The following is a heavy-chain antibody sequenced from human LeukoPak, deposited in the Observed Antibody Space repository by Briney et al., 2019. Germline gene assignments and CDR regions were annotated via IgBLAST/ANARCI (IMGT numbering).Heavy chain of an antibody. V-gene: IGHV4-61*05. Sequence: PSETLSLTCTVSGGSISSGYYYWGWIRQPPGKGLEWIGYIYYSGSTNYNPSLKSRVTISVDTSKNQFSLKLSSVTAADTAVYYCARHVFDWLLSEGHWFDPWGQGTLVTVSS. CDR1: GGSISSGYYY. D-gene: IGHD3-9*01. J-gene: IGHJ5*02. CDR3: ARHVFDWLLSEGHWFDP. CDR2: IYYSGST.